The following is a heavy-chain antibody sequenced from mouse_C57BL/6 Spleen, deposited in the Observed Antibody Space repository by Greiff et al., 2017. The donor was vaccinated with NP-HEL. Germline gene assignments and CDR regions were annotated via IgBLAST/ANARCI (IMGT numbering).Heavy chain of an antibody. V-gene: IGHV5-4*01. CDR2: ISDGGSYT. CDR1: GFTFSSYA. Sequence: EVKLVESGGGLVKPGGSLKLSCAASGFTFSSYAMSWVRQTPEKRLEWVATISDGGSYTYYPDNVKGRFTISRDNAKNNLYLQMSHLKSEDTAMYYCARDEDGNPWFAYWGQGTLVTVSA. J-gene: IGHJ3*01. D-gene: IGHD2-1*01. CDR3: ARDEDGNPWFAY.